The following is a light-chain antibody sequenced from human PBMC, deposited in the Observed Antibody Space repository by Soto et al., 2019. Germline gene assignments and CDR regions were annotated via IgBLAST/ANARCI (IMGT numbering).Light chain of an antibody. CDR2: DVN. Sequence: SALTQPRSVSGSPGQSVTISCTGTSSDVGGYNYVSWYQQHPGKAPKLMIYDVNKRPSGVPVRFSGSKSGNTASLTITGLQSEDEADYYCCSYAGSYTYVFGTGTKVTVL. J-gene: IGLJ1*01. CDR1: SSDVGGYNY. V-gene: IGLV2-11*01. CDR3: CSYAGSYTYV.